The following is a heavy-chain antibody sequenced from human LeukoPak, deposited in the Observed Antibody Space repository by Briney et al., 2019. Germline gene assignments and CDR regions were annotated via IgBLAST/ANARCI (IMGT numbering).Heavy chain of an antibody. CDR2: ISSSSSTI. Sequence: GGSLRLSCAASGFTFSSYSMNWVRQAPGKGLEWVSYISSSSSTIYYADSVKGRFTISRDNAKNSLYLQMNSLRAEDTAVYYCARAAYYYDSSGYHYWGQGTLVTVSS. CDR1: GFTFSSYS. D-gene: IGHD3-22*01. V-gene: IGHV3-48*01. J-gene: IGHJ4*02. CDR3: ARAAYYYDSSGYHY.